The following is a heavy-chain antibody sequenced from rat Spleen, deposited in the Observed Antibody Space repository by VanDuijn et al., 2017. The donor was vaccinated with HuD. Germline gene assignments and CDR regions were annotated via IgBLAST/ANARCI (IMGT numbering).Heavy chain of an antibody. CDR1: GFSLTSTG. V-gene: IGHV2-72*01. D-gene: IGHD1-2*01. J-gene: IGHJ2*01. CDR2: IWAAGST. CDR3: ARADIASVSSDGI. Sequence: QVQLKESGPGLVQPSETLSLTCTVSGFSLTSTGVGWVRQPLGKGLVWMGTIWAAGSTNYNSAVQSRLSISRDTSKSQVYLKVNSLQTGDTATYYCARADIASVSSDGIWGQGVMVTVSS.